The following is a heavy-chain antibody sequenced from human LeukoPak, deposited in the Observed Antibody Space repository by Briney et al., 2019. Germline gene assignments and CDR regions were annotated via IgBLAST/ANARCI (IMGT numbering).Heavy chain of an antibody. CDR3: AKEGVRNIVVADIPFAY. Sequence: GGSLRLSCAASGFTFSIYAICWVRQAPGKGLEWVSGISGSGGSTYYADSVKGRFTISRDNSKNTLYLQMNTLRAEDTAVYYCAKEGVRNIVVADIPFAYWGQGTLVTVSS. V-gene: IGHV3-23*01. CDR1: GFTFSIYA. CDR2: ISGSGGST. J-gene: IGHJ4*02. D-gene: IGHD6-19*01.